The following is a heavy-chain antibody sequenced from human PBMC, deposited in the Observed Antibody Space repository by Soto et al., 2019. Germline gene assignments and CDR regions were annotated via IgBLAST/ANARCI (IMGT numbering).Heavy chain of an antibody. Sequence: GASVKVSCKASGYTFTSYGISWVRQAPGQGLEWMGWINPNSGGTNYAQKFQGWVTMTRDTSISTAYMELSRLRSDDTAVYYCARAREDMVWQWLAPYYFDYWGQGTLVTVSS. CDR1: GYTFTSYG. CDR2: INPNSGGT. CDR3: ARAREDMVWQWLAPYYFDY. J-gene: IGHJ4*02. V-gene: IGHV1-2*04. D-gene: IGHD6-19*01.